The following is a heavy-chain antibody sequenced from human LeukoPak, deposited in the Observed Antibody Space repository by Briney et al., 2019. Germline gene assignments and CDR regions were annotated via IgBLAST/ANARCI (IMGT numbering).Heavy chain of an antibody. J-gene: IGHJ4*02. CDR1: GGSISSYY. V-gene: IGHV4-4*07. CDR3: ARDTYYYGSGSYRFDY. Sequence: SETLSLTCTVSGGSISSYYWSWNRQPAGKGLEWIGRIYTSGSTNYNPSLKSRVTMSVDTSKNQFSLKLSSVTAADTAVYYCARDTYYYGSGSYRFDYWGQGTLVTVSS. D-gene: IGHD3-10*01. CDR2: IYTSGST.